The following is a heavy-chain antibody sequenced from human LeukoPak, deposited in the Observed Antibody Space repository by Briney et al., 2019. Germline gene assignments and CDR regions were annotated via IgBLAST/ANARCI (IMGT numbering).Heavy chain of an antibody. CDR2: IKQDGSET. Sequence: GGSLRLSCAASGFTFTNNFMSWVRQVPGKGLEWVANIKQDGSETTYADSVRGRFTIFRDNAKDSVYLQMNSLRAEDTAVYYCARGILDGYNLIDAFDIWGQGTLVTVSS. J-gene: IGHJ3*02. CDR1: GFTFTNNF. CDR3: ARGILDGYNLIDAFDI. V-gene: IGHV3-7*01. D-gene: IGHD5-24*01.